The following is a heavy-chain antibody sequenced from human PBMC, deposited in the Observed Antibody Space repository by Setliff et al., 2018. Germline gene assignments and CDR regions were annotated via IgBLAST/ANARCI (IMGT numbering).Heavy chain of an antibody. CDR1: GVSISSYY. D-gene: IGHD3-10*01. V-gene: IGHV4-59*01. J-gene: IGHJ6*02. Sequence: SETLSLTCNVSGVSISSYYWSWIRQPPGKGLECIGYIQKSGSANYNPSLMSRATISVDTSRNQFSLKLRSVTAADTAVYYCARLSWDGLRYYGLDVWGQGATVTVSS. CDR3: ARLSWDGLRYYGLDV. CDR2: IQKSGSA.